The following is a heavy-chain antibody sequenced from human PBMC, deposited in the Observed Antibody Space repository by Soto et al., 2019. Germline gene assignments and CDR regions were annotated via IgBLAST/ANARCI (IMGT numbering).Heavy chain of an antibody. J-gene: IGHJ5*02. V-gene: IGHV4-28*01. CDR2: IYYSGRT. D-gene: IGHD3-10*01. Sequence: SETLSLTCAVSGYSISSSNWWGWIRQPPGKGLEWIGYIYYSGRTYYNPSLKSRVTMSVDTSKNQFSLKLSSVTAADTAVYYCAGIRYYGSGSYGWFDPWGQGTLVTVSS. CDR3: AGIRYYGSGSYGWFDP. CDR1: GYSISSSNW.